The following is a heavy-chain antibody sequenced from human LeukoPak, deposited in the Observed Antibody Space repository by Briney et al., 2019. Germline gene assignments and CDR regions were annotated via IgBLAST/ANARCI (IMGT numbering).Heavy chain of an antibody. V-gene: IGHV4-4*02. Sequence: SETLSLTCAVSGGSISSSNWWSWVRQPPGKGLEWIGEIYHSGSTNYNPSLKSRVTISVDKSKNQFSLKLSSVTAVDTAVYYCARTLRRILGYFDWLLRNDAFDIWGQGTMVTVSS. D-gene: IGHD3-9*01. J-gene: IGHJ3*02. CDR2: IYHSGST. CDR3: ARTLRRILGYFDWLLRNDAFDI. CDR1: GGSISSSNW.